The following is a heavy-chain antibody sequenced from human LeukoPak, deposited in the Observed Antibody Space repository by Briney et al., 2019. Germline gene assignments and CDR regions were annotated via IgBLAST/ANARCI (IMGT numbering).Heavy chain of an antibody. J-gene: IGHJ4*02. CDR2: ITDSGST. CDR3: ARDRGDCSSTSCYGYYFDY. CDR1: GGSISSGDYY. D-gene: IGHD2-2*01. Sequence: SQTLSLTCTVSGGSISSGDYYWSWIRQHPGKGLEWIGYITDSGSTYYNPSLESRITISLDTSKNQFSLKLRSVTAADTAVYYCARDRGDCSSTSCYGYYFDYWGQGTLVTVSS. V-gene: IGHV4-31*03.